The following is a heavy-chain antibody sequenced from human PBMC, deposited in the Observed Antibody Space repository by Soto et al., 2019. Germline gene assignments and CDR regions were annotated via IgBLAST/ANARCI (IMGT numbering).Heavy chain of an antibody. D-gene: IGHD2-2*02. CDR1: GGSITTGGSY. Sequence: LSLTCTVSGGSITTGGSYWSWIRQHPGKGLEWIGNIYHSGNTYYNPSLKSRLTISVDTSKNHFSLMVDSVTAADPAVYYCARARFQVLYGKPYFDSWGQGTLVTVSS. CDR3: ARARFQVLYGKPYFDS. CDR2: IYHSGNT. J-gene: IGHJ4*02. V-gene: IGHV4-31*03.